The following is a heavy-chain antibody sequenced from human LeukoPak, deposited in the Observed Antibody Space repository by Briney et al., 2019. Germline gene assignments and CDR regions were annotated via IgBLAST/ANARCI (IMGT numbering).Heavy chain of an antibody. CDR3: ARVGGSYYAPEYFQH. CDR2: IYYSGST. J-gene: IGHJ1*01. Sequence: SETLSLTCTVSGGSVSSYYWSWIRQPPGKGLEWIGYIYYSGSTNYNPSLKSRVTISVDTSKNQFSLKLSSVTAADTAVYYCARVGGSYYAPEYFQHWGQGTLVTVSS. D-gene: IGHD1-26*01. CDR1: GGSVSSYY. V-gene: IGHV4-59*02.